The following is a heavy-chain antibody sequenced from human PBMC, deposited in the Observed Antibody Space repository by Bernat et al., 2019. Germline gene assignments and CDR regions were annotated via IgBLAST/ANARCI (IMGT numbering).Heavy chain of an antibody. CDR2: MIGSGDST. D-gene: IGHD2-2*01. V-gene: IGHV3-23*01. CDR1: GFTFSNYA. Sequence: EVQLLESGGGLVQPGGSLRLSCAASGFTFSNYAMNWVRQAPGKGLEWVSGMIGSGDSTYYADSVKGRFTISRDNSKNTLYLQMNSLRAEDTAVYYCASTAAPLVYWGQGTLVTVSS. CDR3: ASTAAPLVY. J-gene: IGHJ4*02.